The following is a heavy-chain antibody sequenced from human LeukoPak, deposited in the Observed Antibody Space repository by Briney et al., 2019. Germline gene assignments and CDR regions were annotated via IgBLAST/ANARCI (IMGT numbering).Heavy chain of an antibody. CDR2: IIPIFGTV. V-gene: IGHV1-69*13. D-gene: IGHD6-13*01. J-gene: IGHJ5*02. Sequence: SVKVSCKASGGIFSSYAISWVRQAPGQGLEWMGGIIPIFGTVNYAQKVQGRVTITADESTSTAYMELSSLRSEDTAVYYCARGAAAGTSAVWFDPWGQGTLVTVSS. CDR3: ARGAAAGTSAVWFDP. CDR1: GGIFSSYA.